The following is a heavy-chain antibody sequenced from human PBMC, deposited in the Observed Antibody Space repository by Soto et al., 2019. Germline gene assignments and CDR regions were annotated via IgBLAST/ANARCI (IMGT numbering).Heavy chain of an antibody. Sequence: ASVKVSCKASGYTFTSYGISWVRQAPGQGLEWMGWISAYNGNTNYAQKLQGRVTMTTDTSTSTAYMELRSLRSDDTAVYYCARAPYSCEPLGPFDYWGQGTLVTVSS. CDR1: GYTFTSYG. CDR2: ISAYNGNT. J-gene: IGHJ4*02. D-gene: IGHD6-19*01. CDR3: ARAPYSCEPLGPFDY. V-gene: IGHV1-18*01.